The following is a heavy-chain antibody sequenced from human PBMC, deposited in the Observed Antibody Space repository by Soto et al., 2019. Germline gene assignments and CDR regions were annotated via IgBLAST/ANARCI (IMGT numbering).Heavy chain of an antibody. J-gene: IGHJ4*02. V-gene: IGHV3-15*07. CDR2: IKSKTDGGTT. D-gene: IGHD5-12*01. Sequence: GGSLRLSCAASGFTFSNAWMNWVRQAPGKGLEWVGRIKSKTDGGTTDYAAPVKGRFTISRDDSKNTLYLQMNSLKTEDTAVYYCTTDGGDIVPNYFDYWGQGTLVTVSS. CDR1: GFTFSNAW. CDR3: TTDGGDIVPNYFDY.